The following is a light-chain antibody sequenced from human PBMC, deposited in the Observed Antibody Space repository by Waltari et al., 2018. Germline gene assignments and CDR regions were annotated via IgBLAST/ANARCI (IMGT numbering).Light chain of an antibody. CDR2: WAS. Sequence: DIVMTQPPDSLAVPLGESATINCKSSQSVLYSSNNKNYLAWYQQKPGQPPKLLIYWASTRESGVPDRFSGSGSGTDFTLTISSLQAEDVAVYYCQQYYSTPLTFGGGTKVEIK. V-gene: IGKV4-1*01. CDR3: QQYYSTPLT. J-gene: IGKJ4*01. CDR1: QSVLYSSNNKNY.